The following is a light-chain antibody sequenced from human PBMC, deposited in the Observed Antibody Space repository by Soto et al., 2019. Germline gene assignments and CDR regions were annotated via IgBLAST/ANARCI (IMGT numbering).Light chain of an antibody. CDR2: GAY. Sequence: EIVMTQSPATLSVSPGERATLSCRASQSVNNKVAWYQQKPGQAPRLIIYGAYTRATGIPARFSGGGSGTEFTLTISSLQSEDFAVYYCQQYNNWPPWTCGQGTKVDIK. V-gene: IGKV3-15*01. CDR1: QSVNNK. CDR3: QQYNNWPPWT. J-gene: IGKJ1*01.